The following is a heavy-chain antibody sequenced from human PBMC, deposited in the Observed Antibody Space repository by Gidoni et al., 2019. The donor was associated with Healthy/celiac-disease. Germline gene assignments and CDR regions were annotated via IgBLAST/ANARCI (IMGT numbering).Heavy chain of an antibody. CDR3: ARVMLPLLGMDV. J-gene: IGHJ6*02. V-gene: IGHV4-30-2*01. CDR1: ISSGGYS. CDR2: IYHSGST. Sequence: ISSGGYSWSWIRQPPGKGLEWIGYIYHSGSTYYNPSLKSRVTISVDRSKNQFSLKLSSVTAADTAVYYCARVMLPLLGMDVWGQGTTVTVSS. D-gene: IGHD2-15*01.